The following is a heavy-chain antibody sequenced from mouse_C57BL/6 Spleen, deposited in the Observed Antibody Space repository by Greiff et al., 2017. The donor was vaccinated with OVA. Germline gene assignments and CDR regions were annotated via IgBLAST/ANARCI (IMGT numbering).Heavy chain of an antibody. V-gene: IGHV1-82*01. J-gene: IGHJ1*03. D-gene: IGHD1-1*01. CDR2: IYPGDGDT. CDR1: GYAFSSSW. Sequence: VQLQQSGPELVKPGASVKISCKASGYAFSSSWMNWVKQRPGKGLEWIGRIYPGDGDTNYNGKFKGKATLTADKSSSTAYMQLSSLTSEDSAVYFCARSYYYSSPWYFDVWGTGTTVTVSS. CDR3: ARSYYYSSPWYFDV.